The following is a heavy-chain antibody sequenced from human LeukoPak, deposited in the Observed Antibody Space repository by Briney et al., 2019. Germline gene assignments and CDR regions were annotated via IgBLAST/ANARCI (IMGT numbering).Heavy chain of an antibody. J-gene: IGHJ4*02. CDR2: MSHSGST. Sequence: MPSETLSLTCTLSGGSISSAGSYYWAWIRQPQGKGLEWIGSMSHSGSTYFNPSLESRGSILLDTSKRQFSLKVTSVSAADTAVYYCARGRFRSTWYFDFWGQGVLVTVSS. V-gene: IGHV4-39*07. D-gene: IGHD6-13*01. CDR3: ARGRFRSTWYFDF. CDR1: GGSISSAGSYY.